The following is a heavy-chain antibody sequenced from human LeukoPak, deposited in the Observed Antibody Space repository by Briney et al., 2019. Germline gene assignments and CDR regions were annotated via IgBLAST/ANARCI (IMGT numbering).Heavy chain of an antibody. V-gene: IGHV3-23*01. Sequence: GGSLRLSCATSGFTFNNYAMTWVRQPPGRGLEWVSAITGTGGDIYYADSVKGRFTVSRDNSKNTLYLQMNSLKTEDTAVYYCAKALAKSSGWYFDYWGRGTLVTVSS. CDR1: GFTFNNYA. J-gene: IGHJ4*02. CDR2: ITGTGGDI. CDR3: AKALAKSSGWYFDY. D-gene: IGHD6-25*01.